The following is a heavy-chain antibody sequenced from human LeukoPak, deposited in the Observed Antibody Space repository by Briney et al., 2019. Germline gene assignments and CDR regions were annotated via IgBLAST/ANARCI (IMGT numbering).Heavy chain of an antibody. CDR3: TRDRRVREYYYYYYYMDV. J-gene: IGHJ6*03. Sequence: PGGSLRLSCAASGFTFSNAWMSWVRQVPGKGLEWVGRIKSKTDGETADYAEPVKGRFTISRDDSKNTLFLQMNSLKTEDTAVYYCTRDRRVREYYYYYYYMDVWGKGTTVTVSS. CDR2: IKSKTDGETA. V-gene: IGHV3-15*01. CDR1: GFTFSNAW. D-gene: IGHD1-1*01.